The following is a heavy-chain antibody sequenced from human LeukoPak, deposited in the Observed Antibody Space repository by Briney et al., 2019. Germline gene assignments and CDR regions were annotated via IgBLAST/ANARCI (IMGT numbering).Heavy chain of an antibody. CDR3: ARLATYSSSLIHAFDI. Sequence: GGSLRLSCAASGFTFSSYWMNWVRQAPGKGLEWVANIKQDGSEKYYVDSVKGRFTISRDNAKNSLYLQMNSLRAEDTAVYYCARLATYSSSLIHAFDIWGQGTMVTVSS. CDR2: IKQDGSEK. D-gene: IGHD6-13*01. V-gene: IGHV3-7*01. J-gene: IGHJ3*02. CDR1: GFTFSSYW.